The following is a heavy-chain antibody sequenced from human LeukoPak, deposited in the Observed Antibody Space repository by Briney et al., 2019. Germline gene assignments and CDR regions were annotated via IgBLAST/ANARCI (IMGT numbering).Heavy chain of an antibody. CDR2: IKSKTDGGTT. D-gene: IGHD3-22*01. CDR3: TTVPYYYDNSGYYHGVFDY. J-gene: IGHJ4*02. Sequence: GGSLRLTCAASGFTFSNAWMSWVRQAPGKGLEWVGRIKSKTDGGTTDYAAPVKGRFTISKDDSKNTLYLQMNSLKTEDTAVYYCTTVPYYYDNSGYYHGVFDYWGQGTLVTVSS. V-gene: IGHV3-15*01. CDR1: GFTFSNAW.